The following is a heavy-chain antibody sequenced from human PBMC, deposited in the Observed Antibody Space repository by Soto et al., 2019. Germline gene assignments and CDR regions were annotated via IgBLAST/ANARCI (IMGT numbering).Heavy chain of an antibody. Sequence: EVQLVESGGGLVKPGGSLRLSCAASGFTFSSYSMNWVRQAPGKGLEWVSSISSSSSYIYYADSVKGRFTISRDNAKNSLYLQMNSLRAEDTAVYYCARAPLYSVSYFPQLYWGQGTLVTVSS. CDR3: ARAPLYSVSYFPQLY. CDR1: GFTFSSYS. J-gene: IGHJ4*02. CDR2: ISSSSSYI. D-gene: IGHD1-26*01. V-gene: IGHV3-21*01.